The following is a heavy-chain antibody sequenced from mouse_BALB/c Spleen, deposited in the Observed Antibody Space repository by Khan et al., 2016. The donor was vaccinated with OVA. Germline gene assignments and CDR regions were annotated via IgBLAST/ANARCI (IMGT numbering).Heavy chain of an antibody. J-gene: IGHJ4*01. V-gene: IGHV9-3-1*01. CDR1: GFTFTNYG. CDR2: INPYTGDT. D-gene: IGHD2-12*01. CDR3: ARVSYNGTMDF. Sequence: QIQLVQSGPELMKPGETVQISCKASGFTFTNYGMNWVRQAPGKGLKWMGWINPYTGDTTFTDDFKGRFAFSLETSASTAYLQINSLKNEDTATYYCARVSYNGTMDFWGQGTSVTVSA.